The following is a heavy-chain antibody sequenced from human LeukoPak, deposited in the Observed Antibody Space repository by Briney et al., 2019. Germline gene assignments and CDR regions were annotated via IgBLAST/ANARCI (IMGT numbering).Heavy chain of an antibody. CDR2: IAYDGSRA. V-gene: IGHV3-30*04. CDR3: TRYNNDHFDY. J-gene: IGHJ4*02. CDR1: GFTFSSYA. D-gene: IGHD1-14*01. Sequence: GGSLRLSCAASGFTFSSYAMHWFRQTPGKGLEGVAVIAYDGSRAFYADSVKGRFTISRDNSKNTMSVQMDDLRAEDTAVYYCTRYNNDHFDYWGQGTLVTVSS.